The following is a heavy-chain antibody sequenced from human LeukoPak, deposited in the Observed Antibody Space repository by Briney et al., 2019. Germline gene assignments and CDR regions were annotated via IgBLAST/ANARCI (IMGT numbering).Heavy chain of an antibody. D-gene: IGHD6-19*01. CDR1: GGSISSSSYY. J-gene: IGHJ4*02. V-gene: IGHV4-39*07. Sequence: SETLSLTCTVSGGSISSSSYYWGWIRQPPGKGLEWIGSIYYSENTYYNPSLKSRVTISVDTSKNQFSLKLSSVTAADTAVYYCARVGYSSGWYNAVVDWGQGTLVTVSS. CDR3: ARVGYSSGWYNAVVD. CDR2: IYYSENT.